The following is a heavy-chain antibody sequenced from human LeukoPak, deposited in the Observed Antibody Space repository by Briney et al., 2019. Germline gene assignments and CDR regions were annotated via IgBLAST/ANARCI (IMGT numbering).Heavy chain of an antibody. CDR1: GFIFSRYG. CDR3: AKVGSSGYYYFDY. J-gene: IGHJ4*02. V-gene: IGHV3-23*01. D-gene: IGHD3-22*01. Sequence: GGSLRLSCAASGFIFSRYGMSWVRQAPGKGLEWVSAISGSGGTTYYADSVKGRFTISRDNSKNTLYLQMNSLRAEDTAVYYCAKVGSSGYYYFDYWGQGTLVTVSS. CDR2: ISGSGGTT.